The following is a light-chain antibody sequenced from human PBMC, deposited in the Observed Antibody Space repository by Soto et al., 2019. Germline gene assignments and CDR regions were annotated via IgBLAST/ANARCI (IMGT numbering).Light chain of an antibody. CDR1: SSDVGGYNY. CDR3: CSFAGTGTQYV. V-gene: IGLV2-8*01. Sequence: QSVLTQPPSASGSPGQSVAISCTGTSSDVGGYNYVSWYQQHPGKAPKLMIYEVSNRPSGVSNRFSGSKSGNTASLTISGLQAEDEADYYCCSFAGTGTQYVFGTGTKLTVL. CDR2: EVS. J-gene: IGLJ1*01.